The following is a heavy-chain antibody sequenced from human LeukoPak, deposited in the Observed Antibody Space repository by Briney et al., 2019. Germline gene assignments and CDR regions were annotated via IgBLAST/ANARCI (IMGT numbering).Heavy chain of an antibody. CDR1: GFTFSSYA. D-gene: IGHD2-15*01. Sequence: GGSLRLSCAASGFTFSSYATAWVRQAPGKGLEWVSGISGSGDATWYADSVKGRFTISRDNSKNTVSLQMNSLRPEDTAIYYCAMCSRSSGFATGAFDCWGQGTQVTVSS. V-gene: IGHV3-23*01. J-gene: IGHJ4*02. CDR2: ISGSGDAT. CDR3: AMCSRSSGFATGAFDC.